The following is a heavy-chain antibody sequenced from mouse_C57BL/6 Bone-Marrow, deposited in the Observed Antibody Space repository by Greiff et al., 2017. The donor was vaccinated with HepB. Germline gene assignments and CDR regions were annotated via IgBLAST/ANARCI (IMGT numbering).Heavy chain of an antibody. Sequence: QVQLQQSGAELVRPGASVKLSCKASGYTFTDYYINWVKQRPGQGLEWIARIYPGSGNTYYNEKFKGKATLTAEKSSSTAYMQLSSLTSEGSAVYFCARVVAPEGYAMDYWGQGTSVTVSS. D-gene: IGHD1-1*01. CDR1: GYTFTDYY. CDR3: ARVVAPEGYAMDY. V-gene: IGHV1-76*01. J-gene: IGHJ4*01. CDR2: IYPGSGNT.